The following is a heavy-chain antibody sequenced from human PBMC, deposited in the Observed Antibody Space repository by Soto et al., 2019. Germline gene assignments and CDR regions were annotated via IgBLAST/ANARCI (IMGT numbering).Heavy chain of an antibody. J-gene: IGHJ4*02. V-gene: IGHV3-23*01. CDR1: GFTFSSYG. Sequence: GGSLRLSCAASGFTFSSYGMNWVRKAPGKGLAWVSVISVSGGSTYYAASVKGRFTISRNNSKNTLYLQMNSLRAEDTAVYYCAKDPIVGATTGFDYWGQGTLVTVSS. CDR2: ISVSGGST. CDR3: AKDPIVGATTGFDY. D-gene: IGHD1-26*01.